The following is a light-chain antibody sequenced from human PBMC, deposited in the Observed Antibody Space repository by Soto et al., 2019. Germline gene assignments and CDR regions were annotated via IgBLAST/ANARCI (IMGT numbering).Light chain of an antibody. CDR1: TGAVTRGYF. J-gene: IGLJ3*02. CDR3: LLYYGGIRV. Sequence: QAVVTQEPSLTASPGGTVPLTCASNTGAVTRGYFPIWVQQKPGQAPRTLVYNTDNKHSWTPARFSGSLLGGKAALTLSGVQPEDEAEYYCLLYYGGIRVFGGGTKLTVL. CDR2: NTD. V-gene: IGLV7-43*01.